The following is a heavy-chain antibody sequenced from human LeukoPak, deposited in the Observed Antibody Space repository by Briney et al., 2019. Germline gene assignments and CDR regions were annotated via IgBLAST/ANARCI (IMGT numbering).Heavy chain of an antibody. CDR2: ISYDGSNK. V-gene: IGHV3-30*04. D-gene: IGHD6-19*01. CDR3: ATAYSSGWADY. CDR1: GINFSGYA. Sequence: PGGSLRLSCAASGINFSGYAMHWVRQAPGKGLEWVAIISYDGSNKNYADSVKGRLTISRDNSNNVLFLQLNSLRTDDTAVYFCATAYSSGWADYWGQGTLVTVSS. J-gene: IGHJ4*02.